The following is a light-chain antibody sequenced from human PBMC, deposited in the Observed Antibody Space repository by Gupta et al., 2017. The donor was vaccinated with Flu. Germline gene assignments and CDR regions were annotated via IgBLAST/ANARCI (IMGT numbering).Light chain of an antibody. Sequence: QMTQSPASLSESVGDRVTITCRAGQNIRSALNWYQQKAGKAPRILISAASRLRSGVPPRFSGSGSGTEFTLTISSLQPEDLATYYCQEAYNSPPVSTFGQGTKMQI. CDR2: AAS. CDR3: QEAYNSPPVST. J-gene: IGKJ2*02. CDR1: QNIRSA. V-gene: IGKV1-39*01.